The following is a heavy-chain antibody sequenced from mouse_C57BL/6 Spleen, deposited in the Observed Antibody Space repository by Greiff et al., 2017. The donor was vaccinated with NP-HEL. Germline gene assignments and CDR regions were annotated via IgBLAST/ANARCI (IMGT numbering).Heavy chain of an antibody. CDR1: GFTFSSYA. CDR3: TRVDYGFDY. D-gene: IGHD1-1*01. CDR2: ISSGGDYI. V-gene: IGHV5-9-1*02. J-gene: IGHJ2*01. Sequence: EVKLMESGEGLVKPGGSLKLSCAASGFTFSSYAMSWVRQTPEKRLEWVAYISSGGDYIYYADTVKGRFTISRDNARNTLYLQMSSLKSEDTAMYYCTRVDYGFDYWGQGTTLTVSS.